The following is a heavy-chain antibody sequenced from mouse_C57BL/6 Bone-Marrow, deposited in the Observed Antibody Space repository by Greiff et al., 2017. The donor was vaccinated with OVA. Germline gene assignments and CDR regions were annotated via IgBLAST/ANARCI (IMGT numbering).Heavy chain of an antibody. CDR3: ARKGYYYGSSPFAY. CDR2: INPNNGGT. V-gene: IGHV1-26*01. CDR1: GYTFTDYY. J-gene: IGHJ3*01. D-gene: IGHD1-1*01. Sequence: EVQLQQSGPELVKPGASVKISCKASGYTFTDYYMNWVKQSHGKSLEWIGDINPNNGGTSYNQKFKGKATLTVDKSSSTAYMELRSLTSEDSAVYYCARKGYYYGSSPFAYWGQGTLVTVSA.